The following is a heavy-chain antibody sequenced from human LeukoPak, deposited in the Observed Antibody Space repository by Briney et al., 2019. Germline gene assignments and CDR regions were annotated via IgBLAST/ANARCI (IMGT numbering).Heavy chain of an antibody. CDR3: ARGYCSGGSCLYGMDV. CDR1: GFTFSSYA. J-gene: IGHJ6*02. Sequence: PGGSLRLSCAASGFTFSSYAMSWVRQAPGKGLEWVSSISSSSSYIYYADSVKGRFTISRDNAKNSLYLQMNSLRAEDTAVYYCARGYCSGGSCLYGMDVWGQGTTVTVSS. D-gene: IGHD2-15*01. V-gene: IGHV3-21*01. CDR2: ISSSSSYI.